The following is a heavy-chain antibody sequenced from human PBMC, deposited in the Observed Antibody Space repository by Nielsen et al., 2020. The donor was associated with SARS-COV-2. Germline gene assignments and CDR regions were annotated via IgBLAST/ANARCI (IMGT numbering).Heavy chain of an antibody. J-gene: IGHJ6*02. D-gene: IGHD3-10*01. V-gene: IGHV4-30-4*01. CDR2: IYHSGST. CDR1: GGSISSGDYY. Sequence: SETLSLTCTVSGGSISSGDYYWSWIRQPPGKGLEWITYIYHSGSTYYNPSLKSRVSISVDTSKNQFSLNLSSVTAADTAMYYCARYYVSGMYGMDVWGPGTTVTVSS. CDR3: ARYYVSGMYGMDV.